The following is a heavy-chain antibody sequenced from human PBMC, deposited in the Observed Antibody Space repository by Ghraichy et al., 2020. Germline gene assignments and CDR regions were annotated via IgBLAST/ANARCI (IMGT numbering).Heavy chain of an antibody. CDR1: GFTFSGYV. CDR2: ISGSGGNT. V-gene: IGHV3-23*01. D-gene: IGHD2-2*01. J-gene: IGHJ4*02. CDR3: AKVRSTSWEKYFDF. Sequence: GGSLRLSCAASGFTFSGYVMSWVRQAPGKGLEWVSTISGSGGNTYYGDSVKGRFTISRDNSKSTLYLQMSSLRAEDTAVYYCAKVRSTSWEKYFDFWGPGTVVTVSS.